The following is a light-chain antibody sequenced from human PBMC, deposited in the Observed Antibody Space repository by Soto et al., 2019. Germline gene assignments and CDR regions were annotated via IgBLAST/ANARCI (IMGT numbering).Light chain of an antibody. Sequence: QSALTQPASLSGSPGQSITISCTGTSCDVGGYNYVSWYQQHPGKAPKLMIYDVSNRPSGVSNRFSGSKSGNTASLTISGLQAEDEADYYCSSYTSSSTVFGTGTKVTVL. CDR1: SCDVGGYNY. CDR3: SSYTSSSTV. V-gene: IGLV2-14*01. J-gene: IGLJ1*01. CDR2: DVS.